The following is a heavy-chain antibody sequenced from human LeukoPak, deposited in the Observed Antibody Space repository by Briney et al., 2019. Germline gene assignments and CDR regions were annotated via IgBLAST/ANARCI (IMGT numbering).Heavy chain of an antibody. V-gene: IGHV4-31*03. Sequence: SQALSLTCTVSGGSISSGGYYWSWIRQHPGDGLEWIGYIYYSGSTYYNPSLKSRVTISIDTSKNRFSLKLSSVTAADTAVYYCARAGGFFSPFGYWGQGTLVTVSS. D-gene: IGHD3-16*01. J-gene: IGHJ4*02. CDR1: GGSISSGGYY. CDR3: ARAGGFFSPFGY. CDR2: IYYSGST.